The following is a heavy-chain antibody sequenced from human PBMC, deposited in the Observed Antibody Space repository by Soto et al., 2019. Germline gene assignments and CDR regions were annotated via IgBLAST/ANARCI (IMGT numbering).Heavy chain of an antibody. CDR1: GFTFSSYG. V-gene: IGHV3-30*18. J-gene: IGHJ6*01. CDR3: AKDPVVLPFASDYYYGMDV. CDR2: ISYDGSNK. D-gene: IGHD2-15*01. Sequence: QVQLVESGGGVVQPGRSLRLSCAASGFTFSSYGMHWVRQAPGKGLEWVAVISYDGSNKYYADSVKGRFTISRDNSKNTLYLQMNSLRAEDTAVYYCAKDPVVLPFASDYYYGMDVW.